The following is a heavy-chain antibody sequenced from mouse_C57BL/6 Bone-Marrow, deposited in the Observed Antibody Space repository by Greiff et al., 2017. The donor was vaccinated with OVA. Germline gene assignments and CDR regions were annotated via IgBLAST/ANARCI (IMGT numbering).Heavy chain of an antibody. D-gene: IGHD2-3*01. CDR1: GYAFSSSW. CDR3: ARHEDGYYASYFDY. J-gene: IGHJ2*01. CDR2: IYPGDGDT. Sequence: QVQLQQSGPELVKPGASVKISCKASGYAFSSSWMNWVKQRPGKGLEWIGRIYPGDGDTNYNGKFKGKATLTADKSSSTASMQLSSLTSEDSAVYFCARHEDGYYASYFDYGGQGTTLTGSS. V-gene: IGHV1-82*01.